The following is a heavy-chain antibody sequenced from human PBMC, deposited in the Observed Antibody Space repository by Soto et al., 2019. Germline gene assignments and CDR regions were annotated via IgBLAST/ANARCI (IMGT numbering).Heavy chain of an antibody. CDR3: ARVFGDSGFDVGGTPIDY. CDR2: IVPLIGSA. J-gene: IGHJ4*02. CDR1: ATSFSSFV. Sequence: QVQLVQSGAEVKKPGSSVKVSCKASATSFSSFVISWVRQAPGQGLEWMGGIVPLIGSANYAQKFQGRVTITADEATSTAYREMSSLRSEDTATYYCARVFGDSGFDVGGTPIDYWGQGTLVIVSS. D-gene: IGHD5-12*01. V-gene: IGHV1-69*01.